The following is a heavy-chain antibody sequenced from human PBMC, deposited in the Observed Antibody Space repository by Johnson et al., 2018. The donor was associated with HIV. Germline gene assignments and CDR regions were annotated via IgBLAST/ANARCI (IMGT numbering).Heavy chain of an antibody. D-gene: IGHD3-10*01. Sequence: VQLVESGGGLVQPGGSLRLSCAVSGFTVSSNYITWVRQAPGKGLEWISVIYSGGDTYYADSVKGRFTISRDDSKNTLYLQMNRLTAEDTAVYYFARAPGFSRAFDIWGQGTMVTVSS. CDR1: GFTVSSNY. CDR3: ARAPGFSRAFDI. V-gene: IGHV3-66*01. J-gene: IGHJ3*02. CDR2: IYSGGDT.